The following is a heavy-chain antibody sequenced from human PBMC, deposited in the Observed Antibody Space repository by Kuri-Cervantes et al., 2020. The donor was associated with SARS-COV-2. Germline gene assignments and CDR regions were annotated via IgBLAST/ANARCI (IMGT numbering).Heavy chain of an antibody. J-gene: IGHJ4*02. CDR3: YCARKEGFDS. CDR1: GGTFSSYA. V-gene: IGHV1-69*13. CDR2: IIPIFGAA. Sequence: SVKVSCKASGGTFSSYAIIWVRQAPGQGLEWMGGIIPIFGAANYAQKFQGRVTITADEFTSTAYMELISLRAEETAVYYCYCARKEGFDSWGQGTLVTVSS. D-gene: IGHD2-21*01.